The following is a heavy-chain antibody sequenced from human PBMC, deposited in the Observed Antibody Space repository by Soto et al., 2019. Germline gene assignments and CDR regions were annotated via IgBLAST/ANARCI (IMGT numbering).Heavy chain of an antibody. CDR3: ARATPQKIVATTYYFDY. Sequence: QVQLVQSGAEVKKPWASVKVSCKASGYTFTSYGIIWVRQSPGQGLEWMGWISAYNGNTNYAQKLQGRVTMTTDTTTSTAYMELRSLRSDDTAVDYCARATPQKIVATTYYFDYWGQGTLVTVSS. CDR1: GYTFTSYG. V-gene: IGHV1-18*01. D-gene: IGHD5-12*01. J-gene: IGHJ4*02. CDR2: ISAYNGNT.